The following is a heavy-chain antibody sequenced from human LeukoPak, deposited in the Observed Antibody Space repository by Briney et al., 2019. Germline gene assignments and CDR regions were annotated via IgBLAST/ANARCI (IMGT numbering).Heavy chain of an antibody. D-gene: IGHD2-15*01. J-gene: IGHJ4*02. Sequence: PSETLSLTCAVYDGPLSGYYWTWIRQPPGKGLEWIGEIDHSGNTNYNPSLKSRVTISVDTSKNQFSLNLSSVTAADTAVYYCARVVAHFDYWGQGTLVTVSS. V-gene: IGHV4-34*01. CDR1: DGPLSGYY. CDR2: IDHSGNT. CDR3: ARVVAHFDY.